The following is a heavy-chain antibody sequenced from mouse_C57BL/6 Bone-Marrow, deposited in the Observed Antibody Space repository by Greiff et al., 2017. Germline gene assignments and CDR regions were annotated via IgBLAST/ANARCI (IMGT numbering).Heavy chain of an antibody. D-gene: IGHD1-1*01. J-gene: IGHJ2*01. V-gene: IGHV14-4*01. CDR2: IDPENGDT. CDR3: SYYGSSHTYFDY. Sequence: VQLQQSGAELVRPGASVKLSCTASGFNIKDDYMHWVKQRPEQGLEWIGWIDPENGDTEYASKFQGKATITADTSSNTAYLQLSSLTCEDTAVYYCSYYGSSHTYFDYWGQGTTLTVSS. CDR1: GFNIKDDY.